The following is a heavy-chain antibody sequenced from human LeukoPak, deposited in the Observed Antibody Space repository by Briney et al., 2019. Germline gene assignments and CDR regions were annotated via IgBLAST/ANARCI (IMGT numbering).Heavy chain of an antibody. V-gene: IGHV3-7*01. CDR2: IQEDGSNR. J-gene: IGHJ3*02. Sequence: GGSLRLSCAASGFTLSYYWMSWVRQAPGKGLEWVANIQEDGSNRYYVGSVKGRFTISRDNAKNSVYLQMNSLRAEDTAVYYCAREARGTRSAFDIWGQGTMVTVS. CDR1: GFTLSYYW. CDR3: AREARGTRSAFDI. D-gene: IGHD1-1*01.